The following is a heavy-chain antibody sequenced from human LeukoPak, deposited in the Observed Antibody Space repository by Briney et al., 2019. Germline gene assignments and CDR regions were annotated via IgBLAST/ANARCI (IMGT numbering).Heavy chain of an antibody. J-gene: IGHJ3*02. V-gene: IGHV4-59*08. Sequence: SETLSLTCTVSGGSISSYYWSWIRQPPGKGLGWIGYISYSGNTNYNPSLKSRVTISVDTSKSQVSLKLSSVTAADTAVYYCARSQWLSPFDIWGQGTMVTVSS. CDR1: GGSISSYY. CDR3: ARSQWLSPFDI. D-gene: IGHD6-19*01. CDR2: ISYSGNT.